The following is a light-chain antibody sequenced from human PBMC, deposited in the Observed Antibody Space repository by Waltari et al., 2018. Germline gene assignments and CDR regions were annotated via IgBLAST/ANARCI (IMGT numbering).Light chain of an antibody. V-gene: IGLV2-14*03. CDR3: CSYTGSSTLVL. J-gene: IGLJ2*01. Sequence: QSALTQPASVSGSPGQSITISCTGTSNDVGGYNFVSWYQHRPGTAPQLIIYDVIKRPSGVSNGFSRAKSGNTASLTISGLQADDEADYYCCSYTGSSTLVLVGGGTKLTVL. CDR1: SNDVGGYNF. CDR2: DVI.